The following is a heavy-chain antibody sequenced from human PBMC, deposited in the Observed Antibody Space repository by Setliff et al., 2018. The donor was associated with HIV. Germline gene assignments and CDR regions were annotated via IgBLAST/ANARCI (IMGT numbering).Heavy chain of an antibody. V-gene: IGHV5-10-1*01. CDR3: ARHRIVKAYYYYMDV. D-gene: IGHD3-16*02. J-gene: IGHJ6*03. CDR2: IDPGDSYT. CDR1: GYNFTTYW. Sequence: PGESLKISCKASGYNFTTYWITWVRQMPGKGLEWMGRIDPGDSYTDYSPSFRRHVSISADSSISTAYLQWSSLKASDTAMYYCARHRIVKAYYYYMDVWGKGTTVTVSS.